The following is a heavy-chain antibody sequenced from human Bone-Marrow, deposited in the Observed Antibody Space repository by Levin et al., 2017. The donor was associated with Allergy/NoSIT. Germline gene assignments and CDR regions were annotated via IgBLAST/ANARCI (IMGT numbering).Heavy chain of an antibody. J-gene: IGHJ6*03. V-gene: IGHV4-31*03. CDR2: IHDSGRT. CDR3: ARAATYFGSSLYYYFMDV. CDR1: GGSISSSRYF. D-gene: IGHD6-13*01. Sequence: LRLSCIVSGGSISSSRYFWSWIRQHPGEGLELIGFIHDSGRTYYNPSLKRRVAISIETSKNLFSLRLSSVTAADTAVYHCARAATYFGSSLYYYFMDVWGKGTTVTVS.